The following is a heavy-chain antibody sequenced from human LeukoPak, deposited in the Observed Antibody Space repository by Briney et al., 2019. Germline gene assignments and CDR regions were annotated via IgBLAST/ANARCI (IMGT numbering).Heavy chain of an antibody. J-gene: IGHJ4*02. CDR3: AKDGSPALDY. D-gene: IGHD1-14*01. Sequence: GGSLRLSCAASGFTFSSYSMNWVRQAPGKGLEWVSSISSSSSYIYYADSVKGRFTISRDNAKNSLYLQMNSLRAEDTAVYYCAKDGSPALDYWGQGTLVTVSS. V-gene: IGHV3-21*01. CDR1: GFTFSSYS. CDR2: ISSSSSYI.